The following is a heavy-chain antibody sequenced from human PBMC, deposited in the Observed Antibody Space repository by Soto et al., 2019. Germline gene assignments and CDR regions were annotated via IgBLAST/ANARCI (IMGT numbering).Heavy chain of an antibody. D-gene: IGHD5-12*01. J-gene: IGHJ4*02. Sequence: GGSLRLSCAASGFTLRSFAMNWVRQAPGRGLEWVSAISGSGGTTYYADSVKGRFTISRDNSKNTLSLQMNSLRVEDTDIYYCAKDRVDSGYYYQFYFDYWGQGALVTVSS. CDR2: ISGSGGTT. V-gene: IGHV3-23*01. CDR1: GFTLRSFA. CDR3: AKDRVDSGYYYQFYFDY.